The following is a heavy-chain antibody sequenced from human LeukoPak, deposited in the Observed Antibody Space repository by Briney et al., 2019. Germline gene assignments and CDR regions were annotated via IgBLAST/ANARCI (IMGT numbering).Heavy chain of an antibody. Sequence: GGSLRLSCAASGFTFSNYWMNWVRQAPGKGLEWVANIKQDGSDTYYVYSVKGRFTISRDNAKNSLHLLMNSLRAEDTAVYYCARGATNYVFDIWGQRTMVTVSS. CDR2: IKQDGSDT. CDR3: ARGATNYVFDI. CDR1: GFTFSNYW. D-gene: IGHD1-26*01. J-gene: IGHJ3*02. V-gene: IGHV3-7*01.